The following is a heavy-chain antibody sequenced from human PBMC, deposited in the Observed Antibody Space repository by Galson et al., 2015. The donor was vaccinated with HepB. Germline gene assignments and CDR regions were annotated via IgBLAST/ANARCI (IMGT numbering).Heavy chain of an antibody. CDR1: GFTVSSNY. CDR2: IYSGGDT. Sequence: SLRLSCAASGFTVSSNYMSWVRQAPGKGLEWVSVIYSGGDTYYTDPVKGRFTLFRDNSKNTLYLQMNSLRAEDTAVYYCARATGPVAAPDDYWGQGTLVTVSS. V-gene: IGHV3-53*01. J-gene: IGHJ4*02. D-gene: IGHD6-19*01. CDR3: ARATGPVAAPDDY.